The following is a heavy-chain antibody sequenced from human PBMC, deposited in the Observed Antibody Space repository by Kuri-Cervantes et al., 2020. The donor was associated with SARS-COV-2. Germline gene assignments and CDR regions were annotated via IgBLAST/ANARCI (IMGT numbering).Heavy chain of an antibody. CDR2: MYHSGST. D-gene: IGHD6-6*01. Sequence: SQTLSLTCAVSGYSISSGYYWGWIRQSPGKGLEWIGSMYHSGSTTYNPFLKSRVTISVDTSKNQFSLKLSSVTAADTAVYYCARVMSTSSIAARPRPYYFDYWGQGTLVTVSS. V-gene: IGHV4-38-2*01. CDR1: GYSISSGYY. J-gene: IGHJ4*02. CDR3: ARVMSTSSIAARPRPYYFDY.